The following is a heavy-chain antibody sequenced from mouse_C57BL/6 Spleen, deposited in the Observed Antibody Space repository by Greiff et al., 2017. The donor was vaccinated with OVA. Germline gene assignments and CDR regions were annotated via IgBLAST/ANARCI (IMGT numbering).Heavy chain of an antibody. J-gene: IGHJ2*01. D-gene: IGHD1-1*01. CDR1: GFTFSAYG. V-gene: IGHV5-17*01. CDR2: IRSGSSTI. Sequence: EVQVVESGGGLVKPGGSLKLSCAASGFTFSAYGMHWVRQAPEMGLEWFAYIRSGSSTIYYVDPVKGRFTISIDNAKNTLFLQLTSLRSDASSMDYCAGTTAVVPFDYWGQGTTLTVTS. CDR3: AGTTAVVPFDY.